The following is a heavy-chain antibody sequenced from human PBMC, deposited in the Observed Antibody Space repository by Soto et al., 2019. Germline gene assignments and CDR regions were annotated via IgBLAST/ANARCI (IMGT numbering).Heavy chain of an antibody. D-gene: IGHD6-19*01. Sequence: GGSLRLSCAASGFPFSTYWMSWVRQAPGKGLEWVANIKQDGSEKYYVDSVKGRFTISRDNAKNSLYLQMNSLRAEDTAVYYCARDRYSSGWFDYWGQGTLVTVCS. CDR2: IKQDGSEK. CDR3: ARDRYSSGWFDY. CDR1: GFPFSTYW. J-gene: IGHJ5*01. V-gene: IGHV3-7*01.